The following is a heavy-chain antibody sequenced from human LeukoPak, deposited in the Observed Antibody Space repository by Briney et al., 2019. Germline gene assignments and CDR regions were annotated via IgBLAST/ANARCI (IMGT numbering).Heavy chain of an antibody. J-gene: IGHJ4*02. CDR3: AKGYSSSWAFDY. Sequence: GGSLRLSCAASGFTFSRYAMHWVRQAPGKGLEWVAVISDDGSNKYYADSVKGRVTISRDNSKNTLYLQMNSLRAEDTAVYYCAKGYSSSWAFDYWGQGTLVTVSS. CDR2: ISDDGSNK. CDR1: GFTFSRYA. V-gene: IGHV3-30*18. D-gene: IGHD6-13*01.